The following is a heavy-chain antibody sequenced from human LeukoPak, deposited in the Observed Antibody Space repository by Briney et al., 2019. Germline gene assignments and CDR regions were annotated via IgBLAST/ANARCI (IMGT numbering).Heavy chain of an antibody. V-gene: IGHV3-23*01. CDR2: ISGSGGST. D-gene: IGHD3-10*02. CDR1: GFTFSSYA. J-gene: IGHJ4*02. Sequence: GGSLRLSCAASGFTFSSYAMSWVRQAPGKGLEWVSAISGSGGSTYYADSVKGRFTISRDNSKNTLCLQMNSLRAEDTAVYYCAKVVRGVIRGFDYWGQGTLVTVSS. CDR3: AKVVRGVIRGFDY.